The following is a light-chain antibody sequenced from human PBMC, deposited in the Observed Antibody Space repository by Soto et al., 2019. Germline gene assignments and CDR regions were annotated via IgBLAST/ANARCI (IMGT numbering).Light chain of an antibody. J-gene: IGKJ4*01. CDR2: EAS. CDR3: QLHANCHLT. V-gene: IGKV3-11*01. Sequence: EIVLTQSPATLSLSPGERATLSCRASQSVGNNLAWYQQKPGQAPGLLIYEASTRATGIPARFSGSGSGTDFTLTISGLEPEDFAVDYCQLHANCHLTFGGGTKVEIK. CDR1: QSVGNN.